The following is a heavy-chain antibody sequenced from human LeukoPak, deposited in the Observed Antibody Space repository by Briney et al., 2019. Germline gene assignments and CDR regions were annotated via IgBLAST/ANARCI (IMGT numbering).Heavy chain of an antibody. CDR1: GGSISSYY. CDR3: ARDFTMEQAFDI. Sequence: SETLSLTCTVPGGSISSYYWSWIRQPPGKGLEWIGYIYYSGSTNYNPSLKSRVTISVDTSKNQFSLKLSSVTAADTAVYYCARDFTMEQAFDIWGQGTMVTVSS. D-gene: IGHD1/OR15-1a*01. J-gene: IGHJ3*02. V-gene: IGHV4-59*01. CDR2: IYYSGST.